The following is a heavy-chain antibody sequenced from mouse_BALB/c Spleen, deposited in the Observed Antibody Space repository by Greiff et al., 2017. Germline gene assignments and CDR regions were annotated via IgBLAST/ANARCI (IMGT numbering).Heavy chain of an antibody. Sequence: EVKLVESGGGLVQPGGSMKLSCVASGFTFSNDWMNWVRQSPEKGLEWVAEIRLKSNNYATHYAESVKGRFTISRDDSKSSVYLQMNNLRAEDTGIYYCTRSGTDFDYWGQGTTLTVSS. V-gene: IGHV6-6*02. CDR2: IRLKSNNYAT. D-gene: IGHD4-1*01. J-gene: IGHJ2*01. CDR1: GFTFSNDW. CDR3: TRSGTDFDY.